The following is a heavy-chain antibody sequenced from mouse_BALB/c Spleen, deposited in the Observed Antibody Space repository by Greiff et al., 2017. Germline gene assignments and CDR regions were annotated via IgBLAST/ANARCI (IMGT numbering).Heavy chain of an antibody. V-gene: IGHV1-69*01. CDR3: ARITTAHAMDY. CDR2: IDTSDSYT. J-gene: IGHJ4*01. CDR1: GYTFTDYW. Sequence: VQLQQPGAELVMPGASVKMSCKASGYTFTDYWMHWVKQRPGQGLEWIGAIDTSDSYTSYNQKFKGKATLTVDESSSTAYMQLSSLTSEDSAVYYCARITTAHAMDYWGQGTSVTVSS. D-gene: IGHD1-2*01.